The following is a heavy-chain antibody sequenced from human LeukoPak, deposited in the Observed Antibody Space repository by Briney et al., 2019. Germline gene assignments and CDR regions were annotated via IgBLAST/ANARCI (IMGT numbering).Heavy chain of an antibody. D-gene: IGHD4-17*01. CDR2: ISTGSSYI. CDR1: GFTFSSYS. CDR3: ARGADDYGDYYFDY. Sequence: GGSLRLSCAASGFTFSSYSMNWVRQAPGKGLQWVSSISTGSSYIYYADSVKGRFTISRDNAKNSLYLQMNSLRAEDTAVYYCARGADDYGDYYFDYWGQGTLVTVSS. J-gene: IGHJ4*02. V-gene: IGHV3-21*01.